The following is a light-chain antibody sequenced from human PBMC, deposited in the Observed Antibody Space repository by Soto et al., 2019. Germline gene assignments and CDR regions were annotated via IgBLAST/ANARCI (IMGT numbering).Light chain of an antibody. J-gene: IGKJ1*01. CDR1: QRIITY. CDR3: QQCYISPRT. Sequence: DIQMTQSPSTLSASVGDRVTITCRASQRIITYLNWYQQKLGRAPTLLIYAASSLQSGVPSRFSGGGSGTDFTLTFRSLQTEDCAWDVCQQCYISPRTFGNGNKVEIK. CDR2: AAS. V-gene: IGKV1-39*01.